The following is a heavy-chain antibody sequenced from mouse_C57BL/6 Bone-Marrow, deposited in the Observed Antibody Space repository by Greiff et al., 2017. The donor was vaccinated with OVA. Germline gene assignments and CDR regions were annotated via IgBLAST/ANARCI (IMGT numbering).Heavy chain of an antibody. V-gene: IGHV1-69*01. CDR2: IDPSDSYT. Sequence: VQLQQPGAELVMPGASVKLSCKASGYTFTSYWMHWVKQRPGQGLEWIGEIDPSDSYTNYNQKFKGKSTLTVDKSSSTAYMQLSSLTSEDSAVYYCARELLPYVDYWGQGTTLTVSS. CDR1: GYTFTSYW. CDR3: ARELLPYVDY. J-gene: IGHJ2*01. D-gene: IGHD1-1*01.